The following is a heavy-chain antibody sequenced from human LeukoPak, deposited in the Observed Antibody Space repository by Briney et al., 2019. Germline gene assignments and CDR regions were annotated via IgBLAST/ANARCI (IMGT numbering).Heavy chain of an antibody. D-gene: IGHD3-9*01. CDR3: ARLIKYYAILTGYPPGGAFDI. CDR1: GFTFSSYE. V-gene: IGHV3-48*03. CDR2: ISSRGITI. J-gene: IGHJ3*02. Sequence: GGSLSLSCAASGFTFSSYEMNWVRQAPGKGLEWLSYISSRGITITYADSVKGRFTISRDNAKNSLYLQMNSLRAEDTAVYYCARLIKYYAILTGYPPGGAFDIWGQGTMVTVSS.